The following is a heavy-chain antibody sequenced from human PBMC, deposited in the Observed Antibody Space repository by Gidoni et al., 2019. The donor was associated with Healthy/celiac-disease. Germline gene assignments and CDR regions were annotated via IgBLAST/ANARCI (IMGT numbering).Heavy chain of an antibody. J-gene: IGHJ2*01. CDR1: GFTFSSYA. D-gene: IGHD1-1*01. Sequence: EVQLLESGGGLVQPGGSLRLSCAASGFTFSSYAMSWCRQAPGKGLEWVSALSGSGGSTYYADSVKGRFTISRDNSKNTLYLQMNSLRAEDTAVYYCAKKGTEHYWYFDLWGRGTLVTVSA. CDR3: AKKGTEHYWYFDL. CDR2: LSGSGGST. V-gene: IGHV3-23*01.